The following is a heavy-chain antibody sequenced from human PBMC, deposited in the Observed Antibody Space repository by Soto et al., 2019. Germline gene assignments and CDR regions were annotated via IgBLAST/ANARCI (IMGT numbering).Heavy chain of an antibody. CDR3: ATPYYYNH. J-gene: IGHJ4*02. CDR1: GFMFSAYT. V-gene: IGHV3-21*01. Sequence: LGGSLRLSCSASGFMFSAYTMSWVRQAPGKGLEWLSSITSNSDHIDYADSVRGRFTVSRDNARKSLYLQMDSLGAEDTGVYYCATPYYYNHWGPGTLVTVSS. CDR2: ITSNSDHI.